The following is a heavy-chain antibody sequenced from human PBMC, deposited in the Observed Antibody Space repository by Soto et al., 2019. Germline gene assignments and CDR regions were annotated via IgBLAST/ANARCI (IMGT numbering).Heavy chain of an antibody. Sequence: QVQLVESGGGVVQPGRSLRLSCAASGFTFSSYGMHWVRQAPGKGLEWVAVIWYDGSNKYYADSVKGRFTISRDNSKNPLYLQMNSLRAEDTAVYYCAREKYGSDYYGIDVWGQGTTVTVSS. D-gene: IGHD3-10*01. CDR1: GFTFSSYG. CDR2: IWYDGSNK. V-gene: IGHV3-33*01. J-gene: IGHJ6*02. CDR3: AREKYGSDYYGIDV.